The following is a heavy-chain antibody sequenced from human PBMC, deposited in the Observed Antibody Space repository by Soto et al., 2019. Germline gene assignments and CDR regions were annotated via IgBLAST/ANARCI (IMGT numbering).Heavy chain of an antibody. J-gene: IGHJ3*02. V-gene: IGHV3-49*03. CDR3: TREHSSGWDSFDACEI. D-gene: IGHD6-19*01. CDR1: GFTFVDYA. Sequence: GGSLRLSCTASGFTFVDYAMSWFRQAPGKGLERVGFIRSKAYGGTTEYAASVKGRFTISRDDSKSIAYLQMNSLKTEDTAVYYCTREHSSGWDSFDACEIWGQGTMVSV. CDR2: IRSKAYGGTT.